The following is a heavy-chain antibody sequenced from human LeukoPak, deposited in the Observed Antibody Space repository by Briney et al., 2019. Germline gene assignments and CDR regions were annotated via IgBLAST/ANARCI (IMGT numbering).Heavy chain of an antibody. CDR3: ARGPSIAVAATPYYYYGMDV. J-gene: IGHJ6*02. D-gene: IGHD6-19*01. CDR2: TYYRSKWYN. CDR1: GNSVSSNSAA. Sequence: SQTLSLACAISGNSVSSNSAAWNWIRQSPSRGLEWLGRTYYRSKWYNDYAVSVKSRITINPDTSKNQFSLQLNSVTPEDTAVYFCARGPSIAVAATPYYYYGMDVWGQGTTVTVSS. V-gene: IGHV6-1*01.